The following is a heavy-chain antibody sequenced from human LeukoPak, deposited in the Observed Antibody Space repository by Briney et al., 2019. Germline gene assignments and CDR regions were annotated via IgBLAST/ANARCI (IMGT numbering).Heavy chain of an antibody. CDR1: EFAFSTYN. Sequence: GGSLRLSCAASEFAFSTYNMNWVRQAPGKGLEWVSTIGDNGDSTYYADSVKGRFTISRDNSKNTLYLQMNSLRAQDTAVYYCAKYDYGGNPNEYYFDYWGQGTLVTVSS. J-gene: IGHJ4*02. D-gene: IGHD4-23*01. V-gene: IGHV3-23*01. CDR2: IGDNGDST. CDR3: AKYDYGGNPNEYYFDY.